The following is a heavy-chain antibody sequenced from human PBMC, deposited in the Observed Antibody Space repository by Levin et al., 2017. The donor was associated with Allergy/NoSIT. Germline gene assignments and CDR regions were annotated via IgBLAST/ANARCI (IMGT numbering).Heavy chain of an antibody. V-gene: IGHV1-2*02. J-gene: IGHJ5*02. Sequence: GESLKISCKASGYTFTGYYMHWVRQAPGQGLEWMGWINPNSGGTNYAQKFQGRVTMTRDTSISTAYMELSRLRSDDTAVYYCARKGWTTSFDPWGQGTLVTVSS. D-gene: IGHD3/OR15-3a*01. CDR2: INPNSGGT. CDR1: GYTFTGYY. CDR3: ARKGWTTSFDP.